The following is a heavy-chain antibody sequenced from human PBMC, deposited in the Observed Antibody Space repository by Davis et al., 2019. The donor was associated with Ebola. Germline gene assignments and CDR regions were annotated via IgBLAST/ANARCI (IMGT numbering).Heavy chain of an antibody. D-gene: IGHD2-15*01. CDR2: HGTSGDT. CDR1: GFVFRCYV. J-gene: IGHJ3*01. V-gene: IGHV3-23*01. Sequence: GESLNTSCAASGFVFRCYVMSWVRRAPGKGLEWVSTHGTSGDTYYADSVKGRFTISRDNSKNTLHLQMNSLRVEDTAIYYCAKDTPNIWFDVWGQGTMVAVSS. CDR3: AKDTPNIWFDV.